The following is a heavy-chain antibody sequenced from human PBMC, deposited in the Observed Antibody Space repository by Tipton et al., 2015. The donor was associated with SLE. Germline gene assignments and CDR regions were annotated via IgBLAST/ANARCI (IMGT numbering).Heavy chain of an antibody. J-gene: IGHJ3*02. CDR1: GFTVSSKY. CDR2: IYSGGST. D-gene: IGHD7-27*01. CDR3: AKDCRWGAFDI. V-gene: IGHV3-53*01. Sequence: SLRLSCAASGFTVSSKYMSWVRQAPGKGLQWVSVIYSGGSTYYADSVKGRFTISRDNSKNTLYLQMNSLSAEDTAVYYCAKDCRWGAFDIWGQGTMVTVSS.